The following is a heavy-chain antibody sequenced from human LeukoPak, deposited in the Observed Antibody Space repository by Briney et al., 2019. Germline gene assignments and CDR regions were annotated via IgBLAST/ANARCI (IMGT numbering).Heavy chain of an antibody. J-gene: IGHJ5*02. Sequence: QPGGSLRLSCAASGFTFSSYTMSWVRQAPGKGLEWVSTITTSDGNTYYADSVKGRFTVSRDNAKNSLYLQMNSLRAEDTALYYCAKDNDGRLRGRFDWFDPWGQGTLVTVSS. CDR2: ITTSDGNT. CDR3: AKDNDGRLRGRFDWFDP. CDR1: GFTFSSYT. V-gene: IGHV3-23*01. D-gene: IGHD3-22*01.